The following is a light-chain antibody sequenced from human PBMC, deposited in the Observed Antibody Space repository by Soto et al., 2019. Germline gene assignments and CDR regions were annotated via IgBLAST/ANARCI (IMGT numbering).Light chain of an antibody. CDR1: SSDVGAYNF. Sequence: QSALTQPASVSGSPGQSITMSCTGTSSDVGAYNFVSWYQQHPGKAPKLMIYEVSNRPSGVSTRFSGSKSGQTASLTISGLQGEDEADYYCSSYTSISSWVFGGGTQLTVL. V-gene: IGLV2-14*01. J-gene: IGLJ3*02. CDR2: EVS. CDR3: SSYTSISSWV.